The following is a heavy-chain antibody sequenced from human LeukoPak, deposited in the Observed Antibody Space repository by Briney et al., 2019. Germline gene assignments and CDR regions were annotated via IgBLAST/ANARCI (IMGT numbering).Heavy chain of an antibody. J-gene: IGHJ5*02. CDR2: IYYSGST. V-gene: IGHV4-59*01. CDR3: ARGAYWFDP. CDR1: GGSISSYY. Sequence: SETLSLTCTVSGGSISSYYWSWIRQPPGKGLEWIGYIYYSGSTNYNPSLKSRVTISVDTSKNQFSLKRSSVTAADTAVYYCARGAYWFDPWGQGTLVTVSS.